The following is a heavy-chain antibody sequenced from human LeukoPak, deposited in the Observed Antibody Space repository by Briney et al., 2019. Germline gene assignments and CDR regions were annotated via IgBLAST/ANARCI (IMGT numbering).Heavy chain of an antibody. Sequence: PGGSLRLSCAASGFTFSYYAMSWVRQAPGKGLEWVSGISGSGVSTYYADSVKGRFTISRDNAKNTLYLQMNSLRAEDTAVYYCARDQSGIVATITFDYWGQGILVTVSS. CDR3: ARDQSGIVATITFDY. J-gene: IGHJ4*02. V-gene: IGHV3-23*01. D-gene: IGHD5-12*01. CDR1: GFTFSYYA. CDR2: ISGSGVST.